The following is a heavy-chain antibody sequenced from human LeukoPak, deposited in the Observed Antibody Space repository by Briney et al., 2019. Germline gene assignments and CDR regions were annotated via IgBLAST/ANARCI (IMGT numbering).Heavy chain of an antibody. CDR1: GYTFTGYY. CDR2: INPNSGGT. V-gene: IGHV1-2*02. D-gene: IGHD2-15*01. CDR3: ATVRDIVVGGGPYYFDY. J-gene: IGHJ4*02. Sequence: ASVKVSCKASGYTFTGYYMHWVRQAPGQGLELMGWINPNSGGTNYAQKFQGRVTMTRDTSISTAYMELSRLKSDDTAVYYCATVRDIVVGGGPYYFDYWGQGTLVTVSS.